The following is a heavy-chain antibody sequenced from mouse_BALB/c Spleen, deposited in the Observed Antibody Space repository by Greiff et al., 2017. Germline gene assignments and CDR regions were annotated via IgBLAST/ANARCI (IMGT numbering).Heavy chain of an antibody. CDR2: INPYNGGT. Sequence: EVQLQQSGPELVKPGASMKISCKASGYSFTGYTMNWVKQSHGKNLEWIGLINPYNGGTSYNQKFKGKATLTVDKSSSTAYMELLSLTSEDSAVYYCARKGLMDDYDYYAMDYWGQGTSVTVSS. D-gene: IGHD2-4*01. V-gene: IGHV1-18*01. CDR3: ARKGLMDDYDYYAMDY. CDR1: GYSFTGYT. J-gene: IGHJ4*01.